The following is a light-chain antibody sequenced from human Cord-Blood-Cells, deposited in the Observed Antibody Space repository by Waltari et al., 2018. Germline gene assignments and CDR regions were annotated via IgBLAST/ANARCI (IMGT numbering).Light chain of an antibody. J-gene: IGKJ5*01. Sequence: IQLTQSTSSLSPSVGDRVTITCRACQGISSYLAWYQQKPGKAPKLLIYAASTLQSGVPSRFSGSGSGTEFTLTISSLQPEDFATYYCQQLNSYPITFGQGTRLEIK. CDR1: QGISSY. V-gene: IGKV1-9*01. CDR2: AAS. CDR3: QQLNSYPIT.